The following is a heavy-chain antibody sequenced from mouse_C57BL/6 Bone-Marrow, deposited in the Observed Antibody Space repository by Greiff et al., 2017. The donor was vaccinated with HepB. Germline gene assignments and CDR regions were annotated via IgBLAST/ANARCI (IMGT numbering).Heavy chain of an antibody. Sequence: QVQLQQPGAELVKPGASVKLSCKASGYTFTSYWMQWVKQRPGQGLEWIGEIDPSDSYTNYNQKFKGKATLTVDTSSSTAYMQLSSLTSEDSAVYYCARRWITTRFAYWGQGTLVTVSA. V-gene: IGHV1-50*01. CDR2: IDPSDSYT. J-gene: IGHJ3*01. D-gene: IGHD1-1*01. CDR1: GYTFTSYW. CDR3: ARRWITTRFAY.